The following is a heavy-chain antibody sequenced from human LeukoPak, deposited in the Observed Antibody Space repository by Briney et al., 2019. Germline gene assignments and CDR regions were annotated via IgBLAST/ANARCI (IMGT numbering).Heavy chain of an antibody. CDR3: ARTNVLLWFGELSDNWFDP. J-gene: IGHJ5*02. CDR2: ISAYNGNT. CDR1: GYTFTSYG. Sequence: VASVKVSCKASGYTFTSYGISWVRQAPGQGLEWMGWISAYNGNTNYAQKLQGRVTMTTDTSTSTAYTELRSLRSDDTAVYYCARTNVLLWFGELSDNWFDPWGQGTLVTVSS. D-gene: IGHD3-10*01. V-gene: IGHV1-18*01.